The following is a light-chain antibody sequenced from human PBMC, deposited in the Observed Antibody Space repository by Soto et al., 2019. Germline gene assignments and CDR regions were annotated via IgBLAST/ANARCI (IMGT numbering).Light chain of an antibody. J-gene: IGKJ1*01. Sequence: DIVLTQSPATLSLSPGDRATLSCRASQSISSSLAWYQQKPGQAPRLLIHDASNRANGIPPRFSGSGSGTDLSLTISSLEPADFAAYYCQQRSNWSPWTFGQGTKVEIK. CDR2: DAS. CDR3: QQRSNWSPWT. V-gene: IGKV3-11*01. CDR1: QSISSS.